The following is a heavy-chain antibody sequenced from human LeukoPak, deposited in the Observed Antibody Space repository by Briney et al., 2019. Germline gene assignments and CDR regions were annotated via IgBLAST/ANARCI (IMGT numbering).Heavy chain of an antibody. CDR3: AKDQSSYSSGWYFRNYYYYYGMDV. J-gene: IGHJ6*02. CDR2: ISGSGGST. V-gene: IGHV3-23*01. CDR1: GFTFSKYG. Sequence: GGSLRLSCAASGFTFSKYGMSWVRQAPGKGLEWVSVISGSGGSTDYADPVKGRFTIFRDNSKNTLYLQMNSLRAEDTAVYYCAKDQSSYSSGWYFRNYYYYYGMDVWGQGTTVTVSS. D-gene: IGHD6-19*01.